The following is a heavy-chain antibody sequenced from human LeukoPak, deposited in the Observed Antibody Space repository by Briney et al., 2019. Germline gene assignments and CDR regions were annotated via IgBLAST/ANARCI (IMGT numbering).Heavy chain of an antibody. CDR1: GSTFSSYG. CDR3: ARGSWP. Sequence: GGSLRLSCAASGSTFSSYGMHWVRQAPGKGLEWVAVISYDGSNKYYADSVKGRFTISSDNSKNTLYLQMNSLRAEDTAVYYCARGSWPWGQGTLVTVSS. CDR2: ISYDGSNK. V-gene: IGHV3-30*03. J-gene: IGHJ5*02. D-gene: IGHD1-26*01.